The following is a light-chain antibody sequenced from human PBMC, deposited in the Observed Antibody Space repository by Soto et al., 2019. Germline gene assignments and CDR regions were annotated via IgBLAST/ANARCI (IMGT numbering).Light chain of an antibody. CDR2: EAS. CDR1: QSISNW. CDR3: QHYNSYPWT. Sequence: DIQMTQSPSTLSASVGDRVTITCRASQSISNWLAWYQQRPGKAPKLLIYEASGLESGVPSRFSGSGSGKEITLTISSLQPDDFATYHCQHYNSYPWTFGQGTKVEIK. J-gene: IGKJ1*01. V-gene: IGKV1-5*03.